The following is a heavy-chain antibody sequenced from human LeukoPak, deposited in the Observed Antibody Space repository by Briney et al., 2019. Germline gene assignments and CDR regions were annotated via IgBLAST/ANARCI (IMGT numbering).Heavy chain of an antibody. V-gene: IGHV1-18*01. CDR3: ARDCGYQCLFDY. J-gene: IGHJ4*02. CDR1: GYSFSNYG. CDR2: ISGYNGNT. D-gene: IGHD5-12*01. Sequence: GASVKVSCKASGYSFSNYGISWVRQAPGQGIEWMGWISGYNGNTNYAQKFQGRVTMTTDTSTSTAYMELRSLRSDDTAVYYCARDCGYQCLFDYWGQGTLVTVSS.